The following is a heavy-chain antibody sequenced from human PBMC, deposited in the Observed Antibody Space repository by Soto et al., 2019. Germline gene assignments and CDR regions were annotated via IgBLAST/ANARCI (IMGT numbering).Heavy chain of an antibody. CDR3: AREGRHFDY. Sequence: SVKVSCKASGGTFSSYSISWVRQAPGQGLEWMGGINPIFGTPHYAQKYQGRVTITADTFTNTAYMELTRLTSDDTAVYFCAREGRHFDYWGQGTLVTVSS. J-gene: IGHJ4*02. V-gene: IGHV1-69*06. CDR1: GGTFSSYS. CDR2: INPIFGTP.